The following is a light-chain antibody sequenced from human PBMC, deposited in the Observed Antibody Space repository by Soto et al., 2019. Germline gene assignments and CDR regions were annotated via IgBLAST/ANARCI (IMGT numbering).Light chain of an antibody. V-gene: IGKV3-15*01. Sequence: ETVMTQSPATLSVSPGERATLSCRASQSVSSNLAWYQQKPGQAPRLLIYGASTRATGIPARFSGSGSGTEFTLTISSLQSEDVAIYYCQQYNNRPLMYTFGQGTKLEIK. J-gene: IGKJ2*01. CDR2: GAS. CDR1: QSVSSN. CDR3: QQYNNRPLMYT.